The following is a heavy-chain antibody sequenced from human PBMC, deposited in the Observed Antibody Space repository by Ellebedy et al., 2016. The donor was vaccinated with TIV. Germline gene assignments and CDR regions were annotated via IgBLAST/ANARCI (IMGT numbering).Heavy chain of an antibody. J-gene: IGHJ5*02. CDR2: ISYDGSNK. CDR1: GFTFSSYA. CDR3: ARDVLRRFDP. V-gene: IGHV3-30-3*01. Sequence: GESLKISXAASGFTFSSYAMHWVRQAPGKGLEWVAVISYDGSNKYYADSVKGRFTISRDNSKNTLYLHMNSLRAEDTAVYYCARDVLRRFDPWGQGTLVTVSS.